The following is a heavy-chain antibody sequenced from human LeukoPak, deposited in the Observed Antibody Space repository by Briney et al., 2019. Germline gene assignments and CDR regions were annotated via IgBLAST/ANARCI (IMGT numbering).Heavy chain of an antibody. Sequence: SETLSLTCAVSGGSLSSDDYSWTWIRQPPGKGLEWIGYMYPTRGTFYNPSLKSRVTISIDRSKNQFSLNLSSVTAADTAVYYCARYGLGSYRFDPWGQGTLVTVSS. V-gene: IGHV4-30-2*01. CDR3: ARYGLGSYRFDP. CDR2: MYPTRGT. J-gene: IGHJ5*02. CDR1: GGSLSSDDYS. D-gene: IGHD3-10*01.